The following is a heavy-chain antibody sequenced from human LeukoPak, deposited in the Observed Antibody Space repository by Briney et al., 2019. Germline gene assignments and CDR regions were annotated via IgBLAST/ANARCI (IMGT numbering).Heavy chain of an antibody. CDR1: DFSFITYA. J-gene: IGHJ5*02. D-gene: IGHD3-10*01. V-gene: IGHV3-23*01. Sequence: PGGSLRLSCAASDFSFITYAMSWVRQAPGKGLEWVSTISGGGDATYYADSVKGRFTISRDNSKNTLYLQMNSLRVEDTAVYYCARQNHYYGSREGNWFDPWGQGTLVTVSS. CDR3: ARQNHYYGSREGNWFDP. CDR2: ISGGGDAT.